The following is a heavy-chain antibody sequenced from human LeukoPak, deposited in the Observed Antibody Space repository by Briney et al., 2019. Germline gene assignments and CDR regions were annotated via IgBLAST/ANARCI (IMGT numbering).Heavy chain of an antibody. D-gene: IGHD5-24*01. V-gene: IGHV3-23*01. CDR2: VSGSGGST. J-gene: IGHJ4*02. CDR1: GFTFSSYA. CDR3: AKETCRNGWFYFDY. Sequence: PGGSLRLSCAASGFTFSSYAMTWVRQAPGKGLEWVSSVSGSGGSTYSADSVKGRFTISRDNSRNTLYLQMNSLRAEDTAVYYCAKETCRNGWFYFDYWGQGTLVTFSS.